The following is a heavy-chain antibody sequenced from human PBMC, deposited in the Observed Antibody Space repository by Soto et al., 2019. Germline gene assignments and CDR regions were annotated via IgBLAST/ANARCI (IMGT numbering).Heavy chain of an antibody. J-gene: IGHJ4*02. CDR1: GFTFSSYP. CDR3: ARDLGTRGVAGPVDY. D-gene: IGHD6-19*01. Sequence: QVQLVESGGGVVQPGRSLRISCAASGFTFSSYPMHWVRQVPGKGLEWLTLMSYDGTNKYFADSVKGRFTISRDNSKNTLYLQMNSLRAEDTAVYYCARDLGTRGVAGPVDYWGQGTLVTVSS. CDR2: MSYDGTNK. V-gene: IGHV3-30-3*01.